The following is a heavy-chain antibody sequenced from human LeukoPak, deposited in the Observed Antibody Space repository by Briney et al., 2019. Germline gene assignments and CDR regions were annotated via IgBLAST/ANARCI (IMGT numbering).Heavy chain of an antibody. CDR3: ARDSGYYYDGSGYYEATGGDY. J-gene: IGHJ4*02. Sequence: SVKVSCKASGGTFSSYAISWVRQAPGQGLEWMGRIIPIFGTANYAQKFQGRVTITTDESTSTAYMELSSLRSEDTAVYYCARDSGYYYDGSGYYEATGGDYWGQGTLVTVSS. D-gene: IGHD3-22*01. V-gene: IGHV1-69*05. CDR2: IIPIFGTA. CDR1: GGTFSSYA.